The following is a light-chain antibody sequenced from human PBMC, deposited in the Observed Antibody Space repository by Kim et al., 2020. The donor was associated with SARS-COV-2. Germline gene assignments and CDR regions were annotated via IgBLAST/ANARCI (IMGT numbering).Light chain of an antibody. J-gene: IGKJ2*01. CDR3: HQYANSPDT. CDR1: QSVGGNY. Sequence: EIVLTQSPGTLSLSPGESAILSCRASQSVGGNYLAWYQQKPGQAPRLVIYGASSRATGISDKFSGGGSGTDFTLTISRLEPEDFAVYYCHQYANSPDTFGQGTKLEI. CDR2: GAS. V-gene: IGKV3-20*01.